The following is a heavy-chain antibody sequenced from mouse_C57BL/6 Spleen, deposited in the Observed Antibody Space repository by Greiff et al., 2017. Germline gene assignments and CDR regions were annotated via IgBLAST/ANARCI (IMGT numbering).Heavy chain of an antibody. CDR3: ARGSTYWYFDV. J-gene: IGHJ1*03. V-gene: IGHV1-82*01. CDR2: IYPGDGDT. Sequence: VKLMESGPELVKPGASVKISCKASGYAFSSSWMNWVKQRPGKGLEWIGRIYPGDGDTNYNGKFKGKATLTADKSSSTAYMQLSSLTSEDSAVYFCARGSTYWYFDVWGTGTTVTVSS. CDR1: GYAFSSSW. D-gene: IGHD5-1*01.